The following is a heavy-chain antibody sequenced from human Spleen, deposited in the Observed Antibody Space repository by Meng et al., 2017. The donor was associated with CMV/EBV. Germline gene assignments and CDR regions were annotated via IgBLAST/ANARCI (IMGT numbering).Heavy chain of an antibody. CDR1: GGTFSSYA. D-gene: IGHD3-16*01. CDR3: ATERGGSQGYFQH. J-gene: IGHJ1*01. Sequence: VQLGPSGAWVKKPGSSVKVACKASGGTFSSYAISWVRQAPGQGLEWMGGIIPIFGTANYAQKFQGRVTITADESTSTVYMELSSLRSEDTAVYYCATERGGSQGYFQHWGQGTLVTVSS. V-gene: IGHV1-69*12. CDR2: IIPIFGTA.